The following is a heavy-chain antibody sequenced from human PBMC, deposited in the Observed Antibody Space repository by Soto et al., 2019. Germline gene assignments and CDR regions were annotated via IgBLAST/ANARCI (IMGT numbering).Heavy chain of an antibody. CDR1: GFTFSSYA. D-gene: IGHD3-16*01. CDR3: AQVGGSYGDDFHA. V-gene: IGHV3-23*01. CDR2: IIAGGGAT. J-gene: IGHJ5*02. Sequence: EVQLLESGGGLVQPGGYLRLACVASGFTFSSYAVRWVRQAPGKGLEWVSSIIAGGGATYYADSVKGRFTITRDNSKNTLDLEMNSLRDEDTAAYHCAQVGGSYGDDFHAWGPGILVTVSS.